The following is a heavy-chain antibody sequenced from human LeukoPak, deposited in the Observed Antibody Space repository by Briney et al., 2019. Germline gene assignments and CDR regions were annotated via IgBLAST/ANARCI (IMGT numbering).Heavy chain of an antibody. CDR3: ARVVPAADYYYYTDV. V-gene: IGHV1-18*01. CDR1: GYTFTSYG. J-gene: IGHJ6*03. Sequence: ASVKVSCKASGYTFTSYGISWVRQAPGQGLEWMGWISAYNGNTNYAQKLQGRVTMTTDTSTSTAYMELRSLRSDDTAVYYCARVVPAADYYYYTDVWGKGTTVTVSS. D-gene: IGHD2-2*01. CDR2: ISAYNGNT.